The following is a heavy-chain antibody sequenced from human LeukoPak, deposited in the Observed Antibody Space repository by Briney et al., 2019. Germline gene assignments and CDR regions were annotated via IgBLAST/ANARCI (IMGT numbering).Heavy chain of an antibody. D-gene: IGHD5-12*01. Sequence: SETLSLTCTVSGGPISSSSYYWGWIRQPPGKGLEWIGSIYYSGSTYYNPSLKSRVTISVDTSKNQFSLKLSSVTAADTAVYYCARRGYSGYGYWGQGTLVTVSS. CDR3: ARRGYSGYGY. CDR2: IYYSGST. V-gene: IGHV4-39*01. CDR1: GGPISSSSYY. J-gene: IGHJ4*02.